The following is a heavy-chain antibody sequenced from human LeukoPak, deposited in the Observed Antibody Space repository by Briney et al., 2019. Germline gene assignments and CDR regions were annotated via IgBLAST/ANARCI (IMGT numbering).Heavy chain of an antibody. Sequence: GGSLRLSCAASGFTFSSYWMSWVRQAPGKGLEWVANIKQDGSEIYYVDSMKGRFTISRDNAKNSLYLQMNSLRAEDTAVYYCASSGWSDFDYWGQGTLVTVSS. J-gene: IGHJ4*02. CDR3: ASSGWSDFDY. V-gene: IGHV3-7*01. CDR1: GFTFSSYW. CDR2: IKQDGSEI. D-gene: IGHD6-19*01.